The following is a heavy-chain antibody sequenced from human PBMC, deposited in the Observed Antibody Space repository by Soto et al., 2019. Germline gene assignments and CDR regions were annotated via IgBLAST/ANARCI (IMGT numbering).Heavy chain of an antibody. Sequence: PSETLSLTCTVSGGSISSSSYYWGWIRQPPGKGLEWIGSIYYSGSTYYNPSLKSRVTISVDTSKNQFSLKLSSVTAADTAVYYCARLSHREYNYYYYGMDVWGQGTTVTVSS. V-gene: IGHV4-39*01. J-gene: IGHJ6*02. CDR2: IYYSGST. CDR1: GGSISSSSYY. D-gene: IGHD5-12*01. CDR3: ARLSHREYNYYYYGMDV.